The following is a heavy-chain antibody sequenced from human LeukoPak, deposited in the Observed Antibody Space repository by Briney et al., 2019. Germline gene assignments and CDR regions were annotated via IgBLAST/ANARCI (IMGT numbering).Heavy chain of an antibody. D-gene: IGHD6-19*01. CDR1: GFTFDDYA. CDR3: AKDIAAVAGTTSNFQH. CDR2: ISWDGGST. Sequence: GGSLRLSCAASGFTFDDYAMHWVRHAPGEGLEWVSLISWDGGSTYYADSVKGRFTISRDNSKNSLYLQMNSLRAEDTALYYCAKDIAAVAGTTSNFQHWGQGTLVTVSS. J-gene: IGHJ1*01. V-gene: IGHV3-43D*03.